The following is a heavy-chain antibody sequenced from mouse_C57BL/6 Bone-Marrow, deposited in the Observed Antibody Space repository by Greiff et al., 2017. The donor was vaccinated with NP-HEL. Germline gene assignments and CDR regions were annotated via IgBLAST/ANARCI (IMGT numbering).Heavy chain of an antibody. CDR1: GFSLTSYG. Sequence: QVQLQQSGPGLVQPSQSLSITCTVSGFSLTSYGVHWVRQSPGKGLEWLGVIWSGGSTDYNAAFISRLSISKDNSKSQVFFKMNSLQADDTAIYYCARNWDYDYDGDWYFDVWGTGTTVTVSS. V-gene: IGHV2-2*01. CDR2: IWSGGST. CDR3: ARNWDYDYDGDWYFDV. J-gene: IGHJ1*03. D-gene: IGHD2-4*01.